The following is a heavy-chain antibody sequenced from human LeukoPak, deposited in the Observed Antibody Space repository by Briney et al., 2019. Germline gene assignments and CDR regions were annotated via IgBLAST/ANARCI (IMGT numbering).Heavy chain of an antibody. J-gene: IGHJ6*03. Sequence: ASVKVSCTASGYTFTAYYMHWVRQPPGQGLGWMGWINLNSGGTNYAQKFQGRVTMTRDTSISTAYMELSRLRSDDTAVYYCARDFGEYYYMDVWGKGTTVTVSS. CDR3: ARDFGEYYYMDV. V-gene: IGHV1-2*02. CDR1: GYTFTAYY. CDR2: INLNSGGT. D-gene: IGHD3-10*01.